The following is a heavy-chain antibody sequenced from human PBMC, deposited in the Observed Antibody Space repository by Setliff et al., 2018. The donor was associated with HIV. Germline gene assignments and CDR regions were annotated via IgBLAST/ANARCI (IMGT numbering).Heavy chain of an antibody. Sequence: GGSLRLSCAASGFTFSNYAMTWVRQAPGKGLEWVSSLSGSGGSTYYADSVKGRFTISRDNAKNSLYLQMDSLRVEDTAVYYCARPFDQWGQGALVTVSS. CDR2: LSGSGGST. CDR1: GFTFSNYA. V-gene: IGHV3-23*01. CDR3: ARPFDQ. J-gene: IGHJ4*02.